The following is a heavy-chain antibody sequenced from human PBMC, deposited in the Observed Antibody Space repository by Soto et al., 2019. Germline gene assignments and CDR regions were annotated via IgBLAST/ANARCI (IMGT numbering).Heavy chain of an antibody. J-gene: IGHJ3*02. CDR1: GYTFIGYY. V-gene: IGHV1-2*02. D-gene: IGHD6-19*01. Sequence: QGQLEQSGAEVKKPGASVKVSCKASGYTFIGYYMHWVRLVPGQGLEWMGWSNPDSGDTNYAQKFQGRVTMTRDTSISTAYMELSRLRSDDTAVYYCARGPSERGIGVAGHAFDIWGQGTMVTVSS. CDR2: SNPDSGDT. CDR3: ARGPSERGIGVAGHAFDI.